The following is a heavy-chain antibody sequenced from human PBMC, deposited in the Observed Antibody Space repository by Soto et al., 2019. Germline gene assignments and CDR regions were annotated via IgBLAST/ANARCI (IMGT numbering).Heavy chain of an antibody. CDR2: IYHRGST. V-gene: IGHV4-4*02. CDR1: GGYIRSSNW. CDR3: ASKSSGYQRGWFDP. D-gene: IGHD3-22*01. J-gene: IGHJ5*02. Sequence: SQTLSLTCAVSGGYIRSSNWRRRVRKPPGKGLEWIGEIYHRGSTNYNPSLKSRVTISVDKSKNQFSLRLSSVTAADTAVYYCASKSSGYQRGWFDPWGQGTLVTVSS.